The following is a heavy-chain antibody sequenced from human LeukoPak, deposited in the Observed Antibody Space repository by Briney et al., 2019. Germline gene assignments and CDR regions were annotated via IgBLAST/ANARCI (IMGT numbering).Heavy chain of an antibody. D-gene: IGHD3-10*01. Sequence: GGSLRLSCSASGFTFTNYPMHWVRQAPGKGLEWVAVISYDGSNKYYADSVKGRFTISRDNSKNTLYLQMNSLRAEDTAVYYCAILIYGSGRRLSDVWGQGTTVTVSS. CDR2: ISYDGSNK. J-gene: IGHJ6*02. CDR3: AILIYGSGRRLSDV. V-gene: IGHV3-30-3*01. CDR1: GFTFTNYP.